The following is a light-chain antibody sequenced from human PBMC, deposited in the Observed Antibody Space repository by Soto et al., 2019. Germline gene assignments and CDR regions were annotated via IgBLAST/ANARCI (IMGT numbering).Light chain of an antibody. V-gene: IGKV3-11*01. CDR2: DAS. CDR3: QQRSNWLT. Sequence: EIVLTQSPATLSLSPGERATLSCRASQSVSSYLAWYQQKPGQAPRLLIYDASNRATGIPARFSGSGSGTDFTLTISRLEPEDFAVYYCQQRSNWLTFGQGTKVDIK. J-gene: IGKJ1*01. CDR1: QSVSSY.